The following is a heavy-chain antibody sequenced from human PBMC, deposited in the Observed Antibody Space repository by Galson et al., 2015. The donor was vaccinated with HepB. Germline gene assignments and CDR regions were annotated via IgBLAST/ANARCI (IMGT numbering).Heavy chain of an antibody. J-gene: IGHJ2*01. D-gene: IGHD2-2*01. Sequence: SLRLSCAASGFTFSNYAMSWVRQAPGKGLELVSAITANSDSTFYADSVKGRFTVSRDNSNNRMYLQMNSLRAEDTAVYSCAKDPHASNWFFELWGRGTLVTVSS. V-gene: IGHV3-23*01. CDR2: ITANSDST. CDR3: AKDPHASNWFFEL. CDR1: GFTFSNYA.